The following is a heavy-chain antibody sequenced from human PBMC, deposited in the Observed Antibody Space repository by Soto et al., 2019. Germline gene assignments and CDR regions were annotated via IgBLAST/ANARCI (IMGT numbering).Heavy chain of an antibody. CDR1: GFSLTSPGMC. V-gene: IGHV2-70*13. CDR3: ARSIRGPRRFNGMDV. Sequence: SGPTLVNPTETLPLTCTFSGFSLTSPGMCVSWIRQSPGKALEWLALIERDDDDQYCSTSLKTRLTISKDTRKNQVVLTMANMEPADTATYYCARSIRGPRRFNGMDVWGQGTTVTVSS. D-gene: IGHD1-20*01. J-gene: IGHJ6*02. CDR2: IERDDDDQ.